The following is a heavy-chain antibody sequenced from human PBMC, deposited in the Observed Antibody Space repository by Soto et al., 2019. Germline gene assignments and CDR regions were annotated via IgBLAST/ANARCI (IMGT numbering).Heavy chain of an antibody. Sequence: TLSLTCSVSVGSISSVGHYWTWIRRQPGKGLEWIGYIYYSGSTDYNPSLKSRVTISVDRSKNQFSLNLSSVTAADTAIYYCARESGGYDSSTRYGLDVWGQGTTVTVSS. CDR1: VGSISSVGHY. CDR3: ARESGGYDSSTRYGLDV. J-gene: IGHJ6*02. D-gene: IGHD6-25*01. V-gene: IGHV4-31*03. CDR2: IYYSGST.